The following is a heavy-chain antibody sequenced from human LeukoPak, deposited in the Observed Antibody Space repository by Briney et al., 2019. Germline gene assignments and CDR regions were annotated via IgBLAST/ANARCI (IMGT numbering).Heavy chain of an antibody. D-gene: IGHD5-18*01. V-gene: IGHV3-48*03. CDR1: GFTFSSYE. J-gene: IGHJ4*02. Sequence: GGSLRLSCAAFGFTFSSYEMTWVRQAPGKGLEWVSYFSSSGRTIYYAGSVKGRFTISRDNAKNSLYPQMNSLRAEDTAVYYCARDLGDTTMVFDYWGQGTLVTVSS. CDR3: ARDLGDTTMVFDY. CDR2: FSSSGRTI.